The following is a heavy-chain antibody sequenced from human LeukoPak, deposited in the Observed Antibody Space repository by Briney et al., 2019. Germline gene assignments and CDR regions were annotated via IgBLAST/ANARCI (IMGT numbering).Heavy chain of an antibody. V-gene: IGHV1-46*03. Sequence: GASVKVSCKASGYTFITYYMHWVRQAPGQGFEWMGIINPSGGSTGYAQKFQGRVTMTRDTSTSTVYMELSSLRSEDTAVYYCARELRATVVTPGYFDYWGQGTLVTVSS. J-gene: IGHJ4*02. D-gene: IGHD4-23*01. CDR2: INPSGGST. CDR3: ARELRATVVTPGYFDY. CDR1: GYTFITYY.